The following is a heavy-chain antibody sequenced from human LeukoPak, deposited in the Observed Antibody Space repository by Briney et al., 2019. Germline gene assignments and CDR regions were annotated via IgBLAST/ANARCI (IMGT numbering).Heavy chain of an antibody. V-gene: IGHV4-59*01. CDR1: GGSISSYY. Sequence: SETLSLTCTVSGGSISSYYWSWIRQPPGKGLEWIGYIYYSGSTNYNPSLKSRVTISVDTSKNQFSLKLSSVTAADTAVYYCARTPQSFGERLPQRNWFDPWGQGTLVTVSS. CDR2: IYYSGST. D-gene: IGHD3-10*01. J-gene: IGHJ5*02. CDR3: ARTPQSFGERLPQRNWFDP.